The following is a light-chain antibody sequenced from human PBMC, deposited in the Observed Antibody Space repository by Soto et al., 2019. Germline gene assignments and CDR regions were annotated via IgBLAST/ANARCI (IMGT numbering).Light chain of an antibody. CDR3: SSYTSSSTRV. V-gene: IGLV2-14*01. CDR1: SSDVDGYNY. Sequence: QAVVTQPASVSGSPGQSITISCTGTSSDVDGYNYVSWYQQHPGKAPKLMIYDVSNRPSGVSNRFSGSKSGNTASLTISGLQAEDEADYYCSSYTSSSTRVFGGGTKLTVL. J-gene: IGLJ2*01. CDR2: DVS.